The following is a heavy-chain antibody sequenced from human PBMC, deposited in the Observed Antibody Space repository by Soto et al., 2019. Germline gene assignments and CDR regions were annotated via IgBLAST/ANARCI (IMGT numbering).Heavy chain of an antibody. V-gene: IGHV4-31*11. CDR3: ARVSTLGYCSGGSCYRIDS. D-gene: IGHD2-15*01. Sequence: QVQLQESGPGLVKPSETLSLTWAVSGGSITSGGYYWSWICQHPGKGLEWIGCIYYSGNTYYNPSLKRRVTISVDTSMNQFSLKLSSVTAADTAVYYCARVSTLGYCSGGSCYRIDSCGQGTLLTVSS. CDR2: IYYSGNT. CDR1: GGSITSGGYY. J-gene: IGHJ4*02.